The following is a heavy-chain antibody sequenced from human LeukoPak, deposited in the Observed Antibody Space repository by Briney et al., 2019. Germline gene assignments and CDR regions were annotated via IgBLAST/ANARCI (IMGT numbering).Heavy chain of an antibody. CDR1: GYTLTELS. CDR2: FDPEDGET. J-gene: IGHJ4*02. D-gene: IGHD4-17*01. CDR3: ATDGGDYGAFDY. V-gene: IGHV1-24*01. Sequence: ASVKVSCKVSGYTLTELSMHWVRPAPGKGLEWMGGFDPEDGETIYAQKFQGRVTMTEDTSTDTAYMELSSLRSEDTAVYYCATDGGDYGAFDYWGQGTLVTVSS.